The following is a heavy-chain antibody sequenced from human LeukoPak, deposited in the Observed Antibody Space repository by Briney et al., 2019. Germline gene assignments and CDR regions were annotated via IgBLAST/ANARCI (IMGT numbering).Heavy chain of an antibody. CDR1: GFTFSSHA. V-gene: IGHV3-30-3*01. CDR2: ISYDGSNK. J-gene: IGHJ6*02. D-gene: IGHD6-19*01. CDR3: AREGFSSGWWSSYGMDV. Sequence: GGSLRLSCAASGFTFSSHAMHWVRQAPGKGLEWVAVISYDGSNKYYADSVKGRFTISRDNSKNTLYLQMNSLRAEDTAVYYCAREGFSSGWWSSYGMDVWGQGTTVTVSS.